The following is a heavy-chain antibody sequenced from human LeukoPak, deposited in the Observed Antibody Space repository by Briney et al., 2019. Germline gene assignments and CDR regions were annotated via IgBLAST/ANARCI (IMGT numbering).Heavy chain of an antibody. CDR3: ARVAFWSGPSSDY. CDR2: INAGNGNT. Sequence: ASVKVSCKASGYTFTGYYMHWVRQAPGQGLEWMGWINAGNGNTKYSQKFQGRVTITADESTSTAYMGLSSLRSEDTAVYYCARVAFWSGPSSDYWGQGTLVTVSS. V-gene: IGHV1/OR15-3*02. D-gene: IGHD3-3*01. J-gene: IGHJ4*02. CDR1: GYTFTGYY.